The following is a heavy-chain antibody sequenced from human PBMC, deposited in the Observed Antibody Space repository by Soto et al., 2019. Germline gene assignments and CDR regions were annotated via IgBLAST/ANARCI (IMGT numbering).Heavy chain of an antibody. CDR3: ARARYYDFWSGNHYYYGMDV. V-gene: IGHV4-34*01. J-gene: IGHJ6*02. CDR1: GGSFSGYY. Sequence: PSETLSLTCAVYGGSFSGYYWSWIRQPPGKGLEWIGEINHSGSTNYNPSLKSRVTISVDTSKNQFSLKLSSVTAADTAVYYCARARYYDFWSGNHYYYGMDVWGQGTTVTVSS. CDR2: INHSGST. D-gene: IGHD3-3*01.